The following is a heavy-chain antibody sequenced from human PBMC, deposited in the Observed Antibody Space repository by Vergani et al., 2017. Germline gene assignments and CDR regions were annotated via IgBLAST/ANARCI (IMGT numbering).Heavy chain of an antibody. V-gene: IGHV3-30-3*01. CDR1: GFTFSSYA. D-gene: IGHD6-13*01. CDR3: ARDEAWYSSSWYGY. Sequence: QVQLVESGGGVVQPGRSLRLSCVASGFTFSSYAMHWVRQAPGKGLEWVAVISYDGSNKYYADSVKGRFTISRDNSKNTLYLQMNSLRAEDTAVYYCARDEAWYSSSWYGYWGQGTLVTVSS. J-gene: IGHJ4*02. CDR2: ISYDGSNK.